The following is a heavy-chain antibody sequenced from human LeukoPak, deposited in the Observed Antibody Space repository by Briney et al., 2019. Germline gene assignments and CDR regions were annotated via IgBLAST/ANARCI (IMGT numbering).Heavy chain of an antibody. J-gene: IGHJ4*02. D-gene: IGHD5-12*01. CDR1: GFTFSSYW. V-gene: IGHV3-7*03. CDR2: IKQDGGEK. Sequence: GGSLRLSCAASGFTFSSYWISWVRRAPGKGLEWVANIKQDGGEKYYVDSVKGRFTISRDNAKNSLYLQMNSLRAEDTAVYYCARARWLRSARYYFDYWGQGTLVTVSS. CDR3: ARARWLRSARYYFDY.